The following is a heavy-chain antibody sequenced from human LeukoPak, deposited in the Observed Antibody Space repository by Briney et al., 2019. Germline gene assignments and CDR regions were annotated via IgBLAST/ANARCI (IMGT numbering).Heavy chain of an antibody. Sequence: GESLKISCRGSGYSFTTYWIGWVRQMPGKGLEWMGIIYPGDSDTRYSPSFQGQVTMSAVKSINTAYLQWSSLQASDTAMYYCARRQGCSSTSCPPDSWGQGTLVTVSS. D-gene: IGHD2-2*01. CDR2: IYPGDSDT. CDR1: GYSFTTYW. CDR3: ARRQGCSSTSCPPDS. V-gene: IGHV5-51*01. J-gene: IGHJ4*02.